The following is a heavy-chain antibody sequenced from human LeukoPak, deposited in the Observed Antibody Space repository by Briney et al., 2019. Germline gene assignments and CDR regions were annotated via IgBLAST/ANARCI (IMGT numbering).Heavy chain of an antibody. J-gene: IGHJ4*02. CDR3: ARKIRSNFPGYCSGGSCYRYYFDY. CDR1: GGSFSGYY. Sequence: SETLSLTCAVYGGSFSGYYWSWIRQPPGKGLEWIGEINHSGSTNYNPSLKSRVTISVDTSKNQFSLKLSSVTAADTAVYYCARKIRSNFPGYCSGGSCYRYYFDYWGQGTLVTVSS. V-gene: IGHV4-34*01. D-gene: IGHD2-15*01. CDR2: INHSGST.